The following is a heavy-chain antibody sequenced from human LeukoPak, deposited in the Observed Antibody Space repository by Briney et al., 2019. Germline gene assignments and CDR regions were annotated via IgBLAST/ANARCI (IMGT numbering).Heavy chain of an antibody. D-gene: IGHD3-22*01. Sequence: ASVKVSCKASGYTFTGYYMHWVRQAPGQGLEWMGWISAYNGNTNYAQKLQGRVTMTTDTSTSTAYMELRSLRSDDTAVYYCARVSGYYDSSGYLGYWGQGTLVTVSS. CDR3: ARVSGYYDSSGYLGY. CDR1: GYTFTGYY. V-gene: IGHV1-18*04. CDR2: ISAYNGNT. J-gene: IGHJ4*02.